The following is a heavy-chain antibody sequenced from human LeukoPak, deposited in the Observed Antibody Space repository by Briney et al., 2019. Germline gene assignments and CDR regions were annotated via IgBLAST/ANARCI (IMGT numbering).Heavy chain of an antibody. CDR1: GFTFSDYS. Sequence: GGSLRLSCAASGFTFSDYSMSWIRQAPGKGLEWVSYIRSSGNTIYYADSVKGRFTISRDNAKNSLYLQMNSLRAEDTAVYYCAREQQWLVPFDYWGQGTLVTVSS. J-gene: IGHJ4*02. CDR2: IRSSGNTI. CDR3: AREQQWLVPFDY. V-gene: IGHV3-11*01. D-gene: IGHD6-19*01.